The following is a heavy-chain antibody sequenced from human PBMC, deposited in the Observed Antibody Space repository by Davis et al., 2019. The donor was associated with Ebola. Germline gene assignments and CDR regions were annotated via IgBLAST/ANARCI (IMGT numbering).Heavy chain of an antibody. CDR2: ISYDGSNK. J-gene: IGHJ4*02. CDR1: GFTFSSYV. V-gene: IGHV3-30*04. CDR3: AKDIVGATNGEFDY. D-gene: IGHD1-26*01. Sequence: PGGSLRLSCAASGFTFSSYVMHWVRQAPGKGLEWVAVISYDGSNKYYADSVKGRLTISRDNSKNTLYLQMNSLRAEDTALYYCAKDIVGATNGEFDYWGQGTLVTVSS.